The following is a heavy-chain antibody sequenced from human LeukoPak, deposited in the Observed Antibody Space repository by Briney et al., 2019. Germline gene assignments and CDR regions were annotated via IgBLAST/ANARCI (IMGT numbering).Heavy chain of an antibody. V-gene: IGHV3-9*01. Sequence: PGGSLRLSCAASGFTFDDYAMHWVRQAPGKGLEWVSGISWNSGNIGYADSVKGRFTISRDNAKNSLYLQMNSLRAEDTAVYYCARERPIAAAGTDYWGQGTLVTVSS. J-gene: IGHJ4*02. CDR3: ARERPIAAAGTDY. CDR1: GFTFDDYA. D-gene: IGHD6-13*01. CDR2: ISWNSGNI.